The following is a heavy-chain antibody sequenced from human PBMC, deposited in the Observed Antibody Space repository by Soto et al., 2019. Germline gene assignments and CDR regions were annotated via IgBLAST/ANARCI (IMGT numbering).Heavy chain of an antibody. V-gene: IGHV4-31*03. CDR2: IYYSGST. J-gene: IGHJ6*02. Sequence: QVQLQESGPGLVKPSQTLSLTCTVSGGSISSGGYYWSWIRQHPGKGLEWIGYIYYSGSTYYNPSLKSRVTILVDTSKNQFSLKLSSVTAADTAVYYCARDYHGYYDFWSGYYSYYYYGMDVWGQGTTVTVSS. CDR1: GGSISSGGYY. D-gene: IGHD3-3*01. CDR3: ARDYHGYYDFWSGYYSYYYYGMDV.